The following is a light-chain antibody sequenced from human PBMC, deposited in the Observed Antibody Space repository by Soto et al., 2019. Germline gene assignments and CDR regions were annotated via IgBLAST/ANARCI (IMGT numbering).Light chain of an antibody. Sequence: DIQMTQSPSTLSESVGDRVTITCRASQSISSWLAWYQQKPGKAPKLVIYKASSLESGVPSRFSGSGSGTEFTLTISSLQPDDFATYYCQQYNSYPLTFGGGTKVDIK. CDR1: QSISSW. CDR3: QQYNSYPLT. J-gene: IGKJ4*01. CDR2: KAS. V-gene: IGKV1-5*03.